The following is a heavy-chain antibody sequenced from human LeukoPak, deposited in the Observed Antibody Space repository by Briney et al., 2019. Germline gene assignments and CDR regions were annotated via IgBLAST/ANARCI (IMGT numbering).Heavy chain of an antibody. V-gene: IGHV1-3*01. Sequence: ASVKVSCKASGYTFTDYAIHWVRQAPGQRLEWMGWINAGNGDTKYSQKFQGRVTITRDTSASTAYMELSSLRSEDTAVYYCARDRWLTTVNFDYWGQGTLVTVSS. J-gene: IGHJ4*02. CDR1: GYTFTDYA. D-gene: IGHD4-11*01. CDR3: ARDRWLTTVNFDY. CDR2: INAGNGDT.